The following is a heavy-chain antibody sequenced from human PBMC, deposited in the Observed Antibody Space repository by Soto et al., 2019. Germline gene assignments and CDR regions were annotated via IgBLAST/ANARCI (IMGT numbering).Heavy chain of an antibody. D-gene: IGHD3-10*01. V-gene: IGHV3-30*18. CDR2: ISYDGSYK. CDR1: GFTFSSYG. J-gene: IGHJ4*02. CDR3: AKDKRADGSGGLAEY. Sequence: QVQLVESGGGVVQPGRSLRLSCAASGFTFSSYGMHWVRQAPGKGLEWVALISYDGSYKYYANSVKGRFTISRDNSKNRLYLQMNSVRAEDTAVYYCAKDKRADGSGGLAEYWGQGTLVTVSS.